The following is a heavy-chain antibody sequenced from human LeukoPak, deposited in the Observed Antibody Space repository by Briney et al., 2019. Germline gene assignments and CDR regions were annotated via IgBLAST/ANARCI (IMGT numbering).Heavy chain of an antibody. CDR3: ATAKEALSSSWYLSVDY. Sequence: GRSLRLSCAASGFTFGSYGMHWVRQAPGKGLEWVTVISYDGSYKYYADSVKGRFTISRDNSKNTLYLQMNSLRVEDTAVYYCATAKEALSSSWYLSVDYWGQGTLVTVSS. D-gene: IGHD6-13*01. CDR2: ISYDGSYK. V-gene: IGHV3-30*03. CDR1: GFTFGSYG. J-gene: IGHJ4*02.